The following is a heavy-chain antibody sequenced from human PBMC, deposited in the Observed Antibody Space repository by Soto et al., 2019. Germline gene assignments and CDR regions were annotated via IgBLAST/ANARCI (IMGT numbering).Heavy chain of an antibody. D-gene: IGHD2-2*01. J-gene: IGHJ4*02. CDR1: GYTLTELS. CDR2: FDPEDGET. V-gene: IGHV1-24*01. CDR3: ATGADQLLTCYFDY. Sequence: ASVKVSCKVSGYTLTELSMHWVRQAPGKGLEWMGGFDPEDGETIYAQKFQGRVTMTEDTSTDTAYMELSSLRSEDTAVYYCATGADQLLTCYFDYWGQGTLVRVSS.